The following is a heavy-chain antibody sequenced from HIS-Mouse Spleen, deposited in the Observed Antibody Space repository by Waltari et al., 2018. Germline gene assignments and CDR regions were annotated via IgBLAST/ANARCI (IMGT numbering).Heavy chain of an antibody. D-gene: IGHD7-27*01. Sequence: EVQLVESGGGLVQPGGSLRLSCAASGFTVGSNYMSWVRQAPGKGVEWVSVIYSGGSTYYADSVKGRFTISRDNSKNTLYLQLNSLRAEDTAVYYCARSNWYFDYWGQGTLVTVSS. CDR2: IYSGGST. V-gene: IGHV3-66*01. J-gene: IGHJ4*02. CDR3: ARSNWYFDY. CDR1: GFTVGSNY.